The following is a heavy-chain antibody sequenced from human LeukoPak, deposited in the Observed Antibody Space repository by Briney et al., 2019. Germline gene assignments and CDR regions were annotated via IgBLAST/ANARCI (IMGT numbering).Heavy chain of an antibody. J-gene: IGHJ4*02. CDR1: GYTFSSYG. Sequence: ASVKVSCKASGYTFSSYGISWVRQAPGQGLEWMGWISAYSGNTHYAQKFQGWVTMTRDTSISTAYMELSRLRSDDTAVYYCARGVGSSSTWMDYWGQGTLVTVSS. CDR2: ISAYSGNT. D-gene: IGHD2-2*01. V-gene: IGHV1-18*01. CDR3: ARGVGSSSTWMDY.